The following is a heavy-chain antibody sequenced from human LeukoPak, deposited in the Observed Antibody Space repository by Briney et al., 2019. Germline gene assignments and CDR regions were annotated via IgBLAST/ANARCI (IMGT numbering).Heavy chain of an antibody. CDR1: GGSISSSSYY. Sequence: SETLSLTCTVSGGSISSSSYYWGWIRQPPGKGLEWIGSIYYSGSTYYNPSLKSRVTISVDTSKNQFSLKLSSVTAADTAVYYCAEVAHGVDYWGQGTLVTVSS. D-gene: IGHD5-12*01. J-gene: IGHJ4*02. CDR3: AEVAHGVDY. CDR2: IYYSGST. V-gene: IGHV4-39*07.